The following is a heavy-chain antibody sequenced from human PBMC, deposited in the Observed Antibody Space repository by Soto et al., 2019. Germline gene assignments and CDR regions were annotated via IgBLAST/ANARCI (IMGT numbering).Heavy chain of an antibody. CDR1: GYTFTTYN. V-gene: IGHV1-18*01. D-gene: IGHD5-18*01. CDR2: ISTFNGET. J-gene: IGHJ4*02. CDR3: ARGAYTHDFDS. Sequence: QVKLVQSGAEVKRPGASVNVSCKASGYTFTTYNINWVRQAPGQGLEWMGWISTFNGETNYAQNLQGRVTLTTDTSTTTAYMEVRTLRSDDTAVYYCARGAYTHDFDSWGQGSLVTVSS.